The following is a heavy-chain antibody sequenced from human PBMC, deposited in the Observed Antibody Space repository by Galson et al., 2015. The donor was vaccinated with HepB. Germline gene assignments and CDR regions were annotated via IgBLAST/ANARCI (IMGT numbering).Heavy chain of an antibody. J-gene: IGHJ5*02. Sequence: SLRLSCAASRFIFAEYKMNWVRQPPGKGLEWVSSISSNGDDTFYAYSVRGRFTISRDNAKNSVYLQMSSLRVEDTALYYCARDWGVPVSGTWWLDPWGQGALVTVSS. V-gene: IGHV3-21*01. CDR3: ARDWGVPVSGTWWLDP. CDR2: ISSNGDDT. CDR1: RFIFAEYK. D-gene: IGHD6-19*01.